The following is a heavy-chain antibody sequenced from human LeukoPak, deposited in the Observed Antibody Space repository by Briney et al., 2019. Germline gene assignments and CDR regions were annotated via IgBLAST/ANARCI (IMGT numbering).Heavy chain of an antibody. CDR2: IYHSGST. CDR1: GGSISSGGYS. V-gene: IGHV4-30-2*01. Sequence: SKTLSLTCAVSGGSISSGGYSWSWIRQPPGKGLEWIGYIYHSGSTYYNPSLKSRVTISVDRSKNQFSLKLSSVTAADTAVYYCAREGSKTESGAFDIWGQGTMVTVSS. D-gene: IGHD1-14*01. CDR3: AREGSKTESGAFDI. J-gene: IGHJ3*02.